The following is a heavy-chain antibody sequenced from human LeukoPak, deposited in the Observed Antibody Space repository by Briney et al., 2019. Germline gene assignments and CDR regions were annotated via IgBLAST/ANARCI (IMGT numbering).Heavy chain of an antibody. Sequence: GASVEVSCKASGYTFTSYYMHWVRQAPGQGLEWMGIINPSGGSTSYAQKFQGRVTMTRDMSTSTVYMELSSLRSEDMAVYYCAREVSRSSSSALDAFDIWGQGTMVTVSS. D-gene: IGHD6-6*01. V-gene: IGHV1-46*01. CDR3: AREVSRSSSSALDAFDI. CDR1: GYTFTSYY. J-gene: IGHJ3*02. CDR2: INPSGGST.